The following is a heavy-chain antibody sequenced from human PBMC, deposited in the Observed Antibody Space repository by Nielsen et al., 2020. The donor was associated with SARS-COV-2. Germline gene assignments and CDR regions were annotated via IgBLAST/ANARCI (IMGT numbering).Heavy chain of an antibody. D-gene: IGHD4-17*01. J-gene: IGHJ3*02. CDR2: ISYDGSNK. V-gene: IGHV3-30*04. CDR3: ARSAGDTDAFDI. Sequence: VRQAPGKGLEWVAVISYDGSNKYYADSVKGRFTISRDNSKNTLYLQMNSLRAEDTAVYYCARSAGDTDAFDIWGQGTMVTVSS.